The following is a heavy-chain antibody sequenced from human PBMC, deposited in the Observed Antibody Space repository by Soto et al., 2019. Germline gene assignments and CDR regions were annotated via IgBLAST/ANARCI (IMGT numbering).Heavy chain of an antibody. J-gene: IGHJ4*02. Sequence: GGSLRLCCAASGFTFSSSWMHWVRQVPGKGLVWVSRINGDGSSTNYADSVKGRFTISRDNAKNTLCLQMNSLSVDDTAVYYCSRGLGGGDDYWGQGTLVTVSS. V-gene: IGHV3-74*01. CDR3: SRGLGGGDDY. CDR2: INGDGSST. D-gene: IGHD3-16*01. CDR1: GFTFSSSW.